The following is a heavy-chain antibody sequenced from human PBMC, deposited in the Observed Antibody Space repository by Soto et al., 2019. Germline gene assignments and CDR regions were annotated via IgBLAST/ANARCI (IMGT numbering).Heavy chain of an antibody. J-gene: IGHJ5*02. D-gene: IGHD3-3*01. V-gene: IGHV4-31*03. Sequence: SETLSLTCTVSGGSISRGGYYWTWIRQYPGKGLEWIGYIYSGGYAYYRPSLRSRLTISVDTSENQFSLKLSSVTAADTAVYYCARALGVAIFGDVNLNWFDPWGQGTLVTVSS. CDR2: IYSGGYA. CDR3: ARALGVAIFGDVNLNWFDP. CDR1: GGSISRGGYY.